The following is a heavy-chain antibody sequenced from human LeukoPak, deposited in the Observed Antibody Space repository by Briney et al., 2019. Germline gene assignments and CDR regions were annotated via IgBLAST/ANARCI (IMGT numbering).Heavy chain of an antibody. CDR1: GGSISSSSYY. CDR2: ISKSGST. CDR3: ARHPLGYYFDY. Sequence: PSETLSLTCTVSGGSISSSSYYWGWIRQPPGRGLEWIGSISKSGSTYYNPSLKSRVTISVDTSKNQFSLKLSSVTAAETAAYFCARHPLGYYFDYWGQGTLVTASS. J-gene: IGHJ4*02. V-gene: IGHV4-39*01. D-gene: IGHD7-27*01.